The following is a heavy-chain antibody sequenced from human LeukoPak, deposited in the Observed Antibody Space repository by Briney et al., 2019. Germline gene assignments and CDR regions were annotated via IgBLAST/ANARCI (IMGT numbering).Heavy chain of an antibody. V-gene: IGHV1-46*01. Sequence: ASVKVSCKVSGYTLTELSMHWVRQAPGQGLEWMGIINPSGGSTSYAQKFQGRVTMTRDMSTSTVYMELSSLRSEDTAVYYCARSTGLLRVGAFDIWGQGTMVTVSS. D-gene: IGHD3-22*01. CDR1: GYTLTELS. J-gene: IGHJ3*02. CDR2: INPSGGST. CDR3: ARSTGLLRVGAFDI.